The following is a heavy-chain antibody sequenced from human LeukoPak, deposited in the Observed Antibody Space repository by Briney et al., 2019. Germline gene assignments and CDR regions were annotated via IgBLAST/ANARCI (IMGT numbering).Heavy chain of an antibody. CDR3: ARHSSKVAPIDY. CDR1: GGTFSSYA. V-gene: IGHV1-69*06. D-gene: IGHD2-15*01. CDR2: IIPIFGTA. J-gene: IGHJ4*02. Sequence: GSSVKVSCKASGGTFSSYAISWVRQAPGQGLEWMGGIIPIFGTANYAQKFQGRVTITAGKSTSTAYMELSSLRPEDTAVYYCARHSSKVAPIDYWGQGTLVTVSS.